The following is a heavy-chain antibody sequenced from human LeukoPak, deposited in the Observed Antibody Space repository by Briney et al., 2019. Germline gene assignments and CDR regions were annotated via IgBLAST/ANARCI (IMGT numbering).Heavy chain of an antibody. CDR2: IYYSGST. CDR3: ARHNLGYSSGGYPFLPGFFDY. Sequence: SETLSLTCTVSGGSISSSSYYWGWIRQPPGKGLEWIGSIYYSGSTYYNPSLKSRVTISVDTSKNQFSLKLSSVTAADTAVYYCARHNLGYSSGGYPFLPGFFDYWGQGTLVTVSS. D-gene: IGHD6-19*01. J-gene: IGHJ4*02. CDR1: GGSISSSSYY. V-gene: IGHV4-39*01.